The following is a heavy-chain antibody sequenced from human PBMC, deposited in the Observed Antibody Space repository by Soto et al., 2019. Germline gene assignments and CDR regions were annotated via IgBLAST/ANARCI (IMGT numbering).Heavy chain of an antibody. V-gene: IGHV4-59*08. CDR1: GGSSIGYF. CDR3: ARHVGSNWFWAFDI. D-gene: IGHD6-13*01. CDR2: IYYTGRT. J-gene: IGHJ3*02. Sequence: LETLPLTCTVSGGSSIGYFWSWIRQTPGKGPEWIGCIYYTGRTFYNPSLKSRVTISVDTSKNQFSLNLRSVTAADTALYYCARHVGSNWFWAFDIWGQGTMVTVSS.